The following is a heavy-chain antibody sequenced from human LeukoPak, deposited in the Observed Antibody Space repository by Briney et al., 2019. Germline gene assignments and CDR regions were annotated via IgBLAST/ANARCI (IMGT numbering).Heavy chain of an antibody. CDR2: ISAYNGNT. CDR1: GYTFTSYG. Sequence: ASVTVSCKASGYTFTSYGISWVRQAPGQGLEWMGWISAYNGNTNYAQKLQGRVTMTTDTSTSTAYMELRSLRSDDTAVYYCASQGRQDYYDSSGYLNYYYGMDVWGQGTTVTVSS. D-gene: IGHD3-22*01. CDR3: ASQGRQDYYDSSGYLNYYYGMDV. V-gene: IGHV1-18*01. J-gene: IGHJ6*02.